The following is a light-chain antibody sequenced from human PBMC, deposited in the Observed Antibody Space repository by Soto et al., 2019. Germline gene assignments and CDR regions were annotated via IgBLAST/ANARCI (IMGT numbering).Light chain of an antibody. CDR3: QQSYSTPIT. Sequence: DIQMTQSHSTLSASVGDRVTITCRASQRISTWLAWYQQKPGKAPNLLIYKASTLDSGVPSRFSGSGSGTDFTLTISSLQPEDFATYYCQQSYSTPITFGQGTRLEIK. CDR2: KAS. CDR1: QRISTW. V-gene: IGKV1-5*03. J-gene: IGKJ5*01.